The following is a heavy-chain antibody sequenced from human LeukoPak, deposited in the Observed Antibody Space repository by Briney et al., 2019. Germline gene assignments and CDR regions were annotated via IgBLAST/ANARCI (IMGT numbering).Heavy chain of an antibody. CDR1: GGSFSGYY. Sequence: KPSEPLSLTRAVYGGSFSGYYWSWIRHPPGKGLEWIGEINHSGSTNYNPSLKSRVTISVDTSKNQFSLKLSSVTAADTAVYYCARRPVTTSYYYCGMDVWGQGTTVSVSS. J-gene: IGHJ6*02. CDR2: INHSGST. D-gene: IGHD4-11*01. CDR3: ARRPVTTSYYYCGMDV. V-gene: IGHV4-34*01.